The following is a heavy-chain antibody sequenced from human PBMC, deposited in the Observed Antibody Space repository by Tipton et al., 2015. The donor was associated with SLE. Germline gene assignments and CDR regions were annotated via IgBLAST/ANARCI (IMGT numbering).Heavy chain of an antibody. Sequence: SLRLSCAASGFTFSSYAIYWVRQAPGKGLEWVAFISYDGSTKYYADSVKGRFTISRDNSKNTLHLQMNSLRTEDTAMYYCNAWLLPQFYFDYWGQGTLVTVSP. D-gene: IGHD3-22*01. CDR2: ISYDGSTK. CDR3: NAWLLPQFYFDY. J-gene: IGHJ4*02. V-gene: IGHV3-30*04. CDR1: GFTFSSYA.